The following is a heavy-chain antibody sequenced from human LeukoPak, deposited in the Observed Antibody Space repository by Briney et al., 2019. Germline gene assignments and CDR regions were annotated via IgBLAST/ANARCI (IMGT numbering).Heavy chain of an antibody. J-gene: IGHJ4*02. CDR3: ARTGSTVTMLYPFDH. CDR1: GGSISSYY. CDR2: IYSSGST. D-gene: IGHD4-17*01. Sequence: SETLSLTCTVSGGSISSYYWSWIRQPAGKGLEWIGRIYSSGSTSYNPSLKSRVTMSVDTSKNQVSLKLSSATAADTAVYYCARTGSTVTMLYPFDHWGQGTLVTVSS. V-gene: IGHV4-4*07.